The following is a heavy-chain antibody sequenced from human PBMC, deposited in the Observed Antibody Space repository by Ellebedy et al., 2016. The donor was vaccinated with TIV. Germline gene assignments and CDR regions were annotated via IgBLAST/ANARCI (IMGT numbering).Heavy chain of an antibody. J-gene: IGHJ4*02. V-gene: IGHV2-5*02. CDR3: ARSLTYGTGWTSFYYDY. D-gene: IGHD6-19*01. CDR1: GFSLSTSGVA. Sequence: SGPTLVKPTQTLTLTCTFSGFSLSTSGVAVGWIRQPPGKALECLAIAYWDDDKRYSPSLKSRLTITKDISKNQVVLTMTNMDPVDTATYYCARSLTYGTGWTSFYYDYWGQGTLVTVSS. CDR2: AYWDDDK.